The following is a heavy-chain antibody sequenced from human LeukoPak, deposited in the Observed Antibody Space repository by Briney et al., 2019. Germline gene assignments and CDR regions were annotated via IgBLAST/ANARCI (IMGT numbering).Heavy chain of an antibody. V-gene: IGHV3-30*18. J-gene: IGHJ4*02. Sequence: GGSLRLSCAASGFTFSSYGMHWVRQAPGKGLEWVAVISYDGSNKYYADSVKGRFTISRDNSKNTLYLQMNSLRAEDTAVYYCEKGGISRRGYSSRRPSDYWGQGTLVTVSS. CDR3: EKGGISRRGYSSRRPSDY. D-gene: IGHD6-19*01. CDR1: GFTFSSYG. CDR2: ISYDGSNK.